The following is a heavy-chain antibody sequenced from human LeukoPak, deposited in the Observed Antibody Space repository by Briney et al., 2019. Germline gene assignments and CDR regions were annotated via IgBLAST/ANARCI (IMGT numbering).Heavy chain of an antibody. V-gene: IGHV1-2*02. D-gene: IGHD3-10*01. CDR2: INPNSGGT. Sequence: ASVKVSCKASGYTFTGYYMHWVRQAPGQGLEYMGWINPNSGGTNYAQRFRGRVTMTRDTSTSTAYMELSRLRSDDTAVYYCARVFFRAGSYHFDYWGQGTLVTVSS. CDR3: ARVFFRAGSYHFDY. CDR1: GYTFTGYY. J-gene: IGHJ4*02.